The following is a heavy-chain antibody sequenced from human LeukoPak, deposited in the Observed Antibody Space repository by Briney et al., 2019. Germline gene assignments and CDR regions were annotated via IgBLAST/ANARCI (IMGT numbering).Heavy chain of an antibody. CDR1: GFTFSSYW. D-gene: IGHD2-15*01. J-gene: IGHJ4*02. CDR2: IKQDGSEK. Sequence: GGSLRLSCAASGFTFSSYWMGWVRQAPGKGLEWVANIKQDGSEKYYVDSVKGRFTISRDNAKNSLYLQMNSLRAEDTAVYYCARWPGYCSGGSCYRGGDYWGQGTLVTVSS. V-gene: IGHV3-7*03. CDR3: ARWPGYCSGGSCYRGGDY.